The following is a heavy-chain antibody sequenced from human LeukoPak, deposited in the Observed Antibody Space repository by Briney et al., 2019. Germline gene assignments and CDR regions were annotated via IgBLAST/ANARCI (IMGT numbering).Heavy chain of an antibody. Sequence: SETLSLTCTVSGGSISTSGYYWGWIRQPPGKGLEWIGSIYYSGSTYYNPSLKSRVTISVDTSKNQFSLKLSSVTAADTAVYYCARQERSKSSSWYPTDAFDIWGQGTMVTVSS. V-gene: IGHV4-39*01. D-gene: IGHD6-13*01. CDR1: GGSISTSGYY. CDR2: IYYSGST. J-gene: IGHJ3*02. CDR3: ARQERSKSSSWYPTDAFDI.